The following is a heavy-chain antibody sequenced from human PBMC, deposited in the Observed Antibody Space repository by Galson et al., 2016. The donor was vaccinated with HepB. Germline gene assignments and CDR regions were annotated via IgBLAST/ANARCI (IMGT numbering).Heavy chain of an antibody. CDR2: INPKSGGT. V-gene: IGHV1-2*02. J-gene: IGHJ4*02. CDR3: TRGYCGSGCCLDFDY. Sequence: SVKVSCKASGYTFTGYYMHWVRQAPGQGLEWMGWINPKSGGTNYAQKFQGTVIMTRDTSISTAYMELSRLRSDDTAVYYCTRGYCGSGCCLDFDYWGQGTLVTVSS. CDR1: GYTFTGYY. D-gene: IGHD2-15*01.